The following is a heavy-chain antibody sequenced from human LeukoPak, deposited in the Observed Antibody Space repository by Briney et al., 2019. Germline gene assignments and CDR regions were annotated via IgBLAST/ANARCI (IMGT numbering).Heavy chain of an antibody. J-gene: IGHJ3*02. CDR1: GITFSNSW. CDR2: IRPDGSEG. CDR3: ARVQWLRLHDAFDI. Sequence: GGSLRLSCTTSGITFSNSWMSWVRQAPGKGLEWVATIRPDGSEGYYADSVKGRFTISRDNAKNSLYLQMNSLRAEDTAVYYCARVQWLRLHDAFDIWGQGTMVTVSS. D-gene: IGHD5-12*01. V-gene: IGHV3-7*01.